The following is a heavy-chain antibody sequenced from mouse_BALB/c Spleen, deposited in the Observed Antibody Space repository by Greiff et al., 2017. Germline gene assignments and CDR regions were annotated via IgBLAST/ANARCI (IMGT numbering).Heavy chain of an antibody. V-gene: IGHV1-87*01. J-gene: IGHJ3*01. CDR2: IYPGDGDT. CDR3: ARGDGYYPAWCAY. Sequence: QVQLQQSGAELARPGASVMLSCKASGYTFTSYWMQWVKQRPGQGLEWIGAIYPGDGDTRYTQKFKGKATLTADKSSSTAYMQLSSLASEDSAVYYCARGDGYYPAWCAYWGQGTLVTVSA. D-gene: IGHD2-3*01. CDR1: GYTFTSYW.